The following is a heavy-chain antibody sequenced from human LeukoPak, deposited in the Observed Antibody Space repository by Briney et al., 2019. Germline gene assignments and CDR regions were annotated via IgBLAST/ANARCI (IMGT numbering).Heavy chain of an antibody. V-gene: IGHV1-18*01. D-gene: IGHD2/OR15-2a*01. CDR3: GRFHADYFYTYGIDL. J-gene: IGHJ6*02. Sequence: AAVKVSCMPSLYTFGTYCVSGVRQAPAQGLAWMGWINAYNSHPYNDPKFQGSGALTTDPPTSTAYMQMRSPRSDDAAVYYCGRFHADYFYTYGIDLWGQGTTVTVSS. CDR2: INAYNSHP. CDR1: LYTFGTYC.